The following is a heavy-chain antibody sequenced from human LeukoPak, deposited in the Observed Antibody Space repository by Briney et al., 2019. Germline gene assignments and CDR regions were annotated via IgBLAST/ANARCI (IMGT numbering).Heavy chain of an antibody. Sequence: SETLSLTCAVYGGSFSGYDWSWIRQPPGKGLEWVGEINDSGSTNYNPALMSRVTISVDTSKNKFSLKLSYRTAADTCVYYCARGPPYASGGGRVLVGSDYWGQGTLVTVSS. V-gene: IGHV4-34*01. CDR1: GGSFSGYD. CDR2: INDSGST. CDR3: ARGPPYASGGGRVLVGSDY. J-gene: IGHJ4*02. D-gene: IGHD3-16*01.